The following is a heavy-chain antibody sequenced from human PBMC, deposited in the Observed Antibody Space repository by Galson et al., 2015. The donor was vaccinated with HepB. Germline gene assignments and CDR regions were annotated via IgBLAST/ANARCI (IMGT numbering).Heavy chain of an antibody. CDR1: GGTFSSYA. J-gene: IGHJ5*02. D-gene: IGHD4-17*01. CDR3: AREAPDYGDYVGLVPPEPNKRNWFDP. CDR2: IIPILGIA. Sequence: SVKVSCKASGGTFSSYAISWVRQAPGQGLEWMGRIIPILGIANYAQKFQGRVTITADKSTSTAYMELSSLRSEDTAVYYCAREAPDYGDYVGLVPPEPNKRNWFDPWGQGTLVTVSS. V-gene: IGHV1-69*04.